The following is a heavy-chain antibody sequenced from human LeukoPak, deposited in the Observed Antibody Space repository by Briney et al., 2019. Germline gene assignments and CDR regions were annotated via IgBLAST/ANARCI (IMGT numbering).Heavy chain of an antibody. CDR3: ARVIAYCGGDCYEDY. Sequence: SVKVSCKASGGTFGSYAISWVRQAPGQGLEWMGGIIPIFGTANYAQKFQGRVTITADESTSTAYMELSSLRSEDTAVYYCARVIAYCGGDCYEDYWGQGTLVTVSS. CDR2: IIPIFGTA. J-gene: IGHJ4*02. CDR1: GGTFGSYA. V-gene: IGHV1-69*01. D-gene: IGHD2-21*02.